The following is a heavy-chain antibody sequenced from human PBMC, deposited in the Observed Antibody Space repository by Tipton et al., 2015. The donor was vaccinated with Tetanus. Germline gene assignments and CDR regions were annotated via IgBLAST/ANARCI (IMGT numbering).Heavy chain of an antibody. CDR2: ISSTTAYI. J-gene: IGHJ4*02. CDR3: ASGSALDY. D-gene: IGHD6-25*01. CDR1: GFIFSSYS. Sequence: SLRLSCEVSGFIFSSYSMNWVRQAPGKGLEWVASISSTTAYIYYADSLKGRFTIPRDNAKNSLYLQMNSLRADDTGVYYCASGSALDYWGQGTLVTVSS. V-gene: IGHV3-21*01.